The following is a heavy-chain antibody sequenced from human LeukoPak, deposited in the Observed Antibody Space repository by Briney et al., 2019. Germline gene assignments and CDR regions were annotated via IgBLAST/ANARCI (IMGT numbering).Heavy chain of an antibody. V-gene: IGHV1-2*02. CDR1: GYTFTAYY. Sequence: VASVKVSCKASGYTFTAYYLHWVRQAPGQGLGWMGWISPNSGGASFAQKFQGRVTMTRDTSITTAYMELSSLRSDDTAMYYCARDGIYSATFDAFDIWGQGTMVTVSS. CDR3: ARDGIYSATFDAFDI. D-gene: IGHD3-3*02. J-gene: IGHJ3*02. CDR2: ISPNSGGA.